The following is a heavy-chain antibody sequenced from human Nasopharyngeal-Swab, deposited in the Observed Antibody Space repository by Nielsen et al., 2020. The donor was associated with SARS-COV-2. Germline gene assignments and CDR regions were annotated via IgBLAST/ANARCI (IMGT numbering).Heavy chain of an antibody. CDR3: TTDFYFDY. V-gene: IGHV3-73*01. J-gene: IGHJ4*02. CDR2: IGDKDHNYAT. CDR1: GFIFSASA. Sequence: GESLKISCAASGFIFSASAMHWVRQASGKGLEWLGRIGDKDHNYATTYGASVKGRFTISRDDSKNTVFLQMDSLKTEDTALYCCTTDFYFDYWGQGTLVTVSS.